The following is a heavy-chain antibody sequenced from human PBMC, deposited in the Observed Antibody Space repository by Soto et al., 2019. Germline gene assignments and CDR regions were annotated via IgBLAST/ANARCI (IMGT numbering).Heavy chain of an antibody. V-gene: IGHV4-61*01. J-gene: IGHJ4*02. CDR2: IYYSGST. CDR3: ARDIIGGLTGYDY. Sequence: PSETLSLTCTVSGGSVSSGSYYWSWIRQPPGKGLEWIGYIYYSGSTNYNPSLKSRVTISVDTSKNQFSLKLSSVTAADTAVYYCARDIIGGLTGYDYWGQGTLVSVSS. CDR1: GGSVSSGSYY. D-gene: IGHD1-20*01.